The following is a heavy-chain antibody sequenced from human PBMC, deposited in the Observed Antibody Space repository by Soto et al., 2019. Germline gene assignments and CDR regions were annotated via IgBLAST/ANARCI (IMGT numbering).Heavy chain of an antibody. Sequence: QITLKESGPTLVKPTQPLTLTCTFSGFSLSSTRMAVGWIRQPPGKALEWLALIYCDDDKRYSPFLKSRLTITKDTSKDQVVLTMSTMDPVDTARYYCAHIVVAGLGYYFDYWGQGTLVTVSS. CDR2: IYCDDDK. D-gene: IGHD6-19*01. J-gene: IGHJ4*02. V-gene: IGHV2-5*02. CDR1: GFSLSSTRMA. CDR3: AHIVVAGLGYYFDY.